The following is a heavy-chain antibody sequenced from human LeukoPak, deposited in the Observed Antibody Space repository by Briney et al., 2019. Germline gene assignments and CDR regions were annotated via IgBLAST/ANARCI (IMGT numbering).Heavy chain of an antibody. CDR3: ARDLRTITVAGIGVFDI. J-gene: IGHJ3*02. CDR2: INPGGGST. D-gene: IGHD6-19*01. CDR1: GYTFTSYY. Sequence: GASVKVSCKASGYTFTSYYMHWVRQAPGQGLEWMGIINPGGGSTSYAQKFQGRVTMTRDMSTSTVYMELSSLRSEDTAVYYCARDLRTITVAGIGVFDIWGQGTMVTVSS. V-gene: IGHV1-46*01.